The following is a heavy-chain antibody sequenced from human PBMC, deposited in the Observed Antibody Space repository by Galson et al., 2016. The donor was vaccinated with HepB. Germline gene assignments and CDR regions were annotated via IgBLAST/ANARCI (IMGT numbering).Heavy chain of an antibody. V-gene: IGHV3-74*01. D-gene: IGHD6-19*01. Sequence: SLRLSCAASGFTFSTYWMHWVRQAPGKGLMWVSRINSDGSSTTYADSVKGRFTISRDNAKNTLCLQMNSLRAEDTAVYYCARDPGSSIPVAGTGWGQGTLVTVSS. CDR2: INSDGSST. CDR1: GFTFSTYW. J-gene: IGHJ4*02. CDR3: ARDPGSSIPVAGTG.